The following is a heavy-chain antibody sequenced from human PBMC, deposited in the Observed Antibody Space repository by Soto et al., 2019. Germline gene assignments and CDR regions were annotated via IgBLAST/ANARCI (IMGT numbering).Heavy chain of an antibody. CDR2: IKKDGSEK. CDR3: TIGNFGV. V-gene: IGHV3-7*01. Sequence: GGSLRLSCAASGFTFSNFWMAWVRQAPGKGLEWVADIKKDGSEKYYLDSVRGRFTISRDNAKNSLSLQMNSLRAEDTGVYYCTIGNFGVWGQGTLVTVSS. D-gene: IGHD3-10*01. J-gene: IGHJ4*02. CDR1: GFTFSNFW.